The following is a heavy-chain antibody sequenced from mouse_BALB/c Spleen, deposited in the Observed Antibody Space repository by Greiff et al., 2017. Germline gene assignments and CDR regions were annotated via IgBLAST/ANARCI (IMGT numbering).Heavy chain of an antibody. CDR2: IYPGNSDT. CDR3: TRGYYGYWYFDV. V-gene: IGHV1-5*01. Sequence: EVQLQQSGTVLARPGASVKMSCKASGYTFTSYWMHWVNQRPGQGLEWIGAIYPGNSDTSYNQKFKGKAKLTAVTSTSTAYMELSSLTNEDSAVYYCTRGYYGYWYFDVWGAGTTVTVSS. D-gene: IGHD1-1*01. CDR1: GYTFTSYW. J-gene: IGHJ1*01.